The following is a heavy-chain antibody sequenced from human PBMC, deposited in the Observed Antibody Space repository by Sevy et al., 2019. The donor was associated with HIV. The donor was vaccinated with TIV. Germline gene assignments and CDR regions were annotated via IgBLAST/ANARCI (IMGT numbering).Heavy chain of an antibody. D-gene: IGHD3-22*01. J-gene: IGHJ4*02. Sequence: GGSLRLSCAASGFTFSSYGMHWVRQAPGKGLEWVAFIRYDGSNKYYADSVKGRFTISRDNSKNTLYLQMNSLRAEDTAVYYCASGPSNYYDSSGYYYXFDYWGQGTLVTVSS. CDR3: ASGPSNYYDSSGYYYXFDY. CDR1: GFTFSSYG. CDR2: IRYDGSNK. V-gene: IGHV3-30*02.